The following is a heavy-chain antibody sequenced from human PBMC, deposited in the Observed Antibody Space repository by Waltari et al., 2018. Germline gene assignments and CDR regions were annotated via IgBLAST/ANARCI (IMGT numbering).Heavy chain of an antibody. CDR1: GDSISSYY. D-gene: IGHD4-17*01. J-gene: IGHJ4*02. Sequence: QVQLQESGPGLVKPSETLSLTCTVFGDSISSYYWSWIRQTPGKGLEWIGYSGNKYNPTLKSRVTMSLDTSKNQFSLKLISVTAADTAVYYCARSYTVTTSPIAGYWGQGTLVTVSS. CDR2: YSGN. CDR3: ARSYTVTTSPIAGY. V-gene: IGHV4-59*01.